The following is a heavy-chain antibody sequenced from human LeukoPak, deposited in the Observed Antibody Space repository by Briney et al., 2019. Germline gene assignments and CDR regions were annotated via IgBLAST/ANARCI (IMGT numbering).Heavy chain of an antibody. CDR1: AVSISSGTYY. CDR2: FYALGST. D-gene: IGHD5-24*01. Sequence: SETLSLTCTVSAVSISSGTYYWSWIRQPAGKGLEWIGRFYALGSTDYNPSLKSRVTISADMSRNQFSLRLSSVTAADTAVYYCARVRRRDDYNPFDYWGQGTLVTVSS. J-gene: IGHJ4*02. V-gene: IGHV4-61*02. CDR3: ARVRRRDDYNPFDY.